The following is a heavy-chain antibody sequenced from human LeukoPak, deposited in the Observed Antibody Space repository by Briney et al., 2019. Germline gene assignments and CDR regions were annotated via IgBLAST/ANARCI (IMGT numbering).Heavy chain of an antibody. V-gene: IGHV1-2*02. CDR3: ARDQMATSHDAFDI. J-gene: IGHJ3*02. D-gene: IGHD5-24*01. CDR1: GYTFTGYY. CDR2: INPNSGGT. Sequence: GASVKVSCKASGYTFTGYYMYWVRQAPGQGLEWMGWINPNSGGTNYAQKFQGRVTMTRDTSISTAYMELGRLRSDDTAVYYCARDQMATSHDAFDIWGQGTMVTVSS.